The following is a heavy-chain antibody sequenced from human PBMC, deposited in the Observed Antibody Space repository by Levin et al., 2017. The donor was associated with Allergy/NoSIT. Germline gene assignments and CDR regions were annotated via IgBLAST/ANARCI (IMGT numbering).Heavy chain of an antibody. V-gene: IGHV3-23*01. CDR1: GFTFSSYG. J-gene: IGHJ4*02. Sequence: LSLTCAASGFTFSSYGMSWVRQAPGKGLEWVSGISGSGGSTDYADSVKGRFTISRDNSKNTLYLQMNSLRAEDTAVYHCARLVVVAATYYFDYWGQGTLVTVSS. CDR3: ARLVVVAATYYFDY. CDR2: ISGSGGST. D-gene: IGHD2-15*01.